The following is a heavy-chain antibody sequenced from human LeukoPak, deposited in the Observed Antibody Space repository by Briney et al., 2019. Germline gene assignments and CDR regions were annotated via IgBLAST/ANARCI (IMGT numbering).Heavy chain of an antibody. J-gene: IGHJ6*02. Sequence: SQTLSLTCAVSADSISSDDTYCTWIRQPPGKGLEWIVYIFHSGNTYYNPSLKSRLSMSIDTSKNQFSLKLLSETAADTAAEYRAVYYSENGSGSEAAHYDEYGLDVWGQGTTVSVSS. D-gene: IGHD3-10*01. CDR2: IFHSGNT. CDR1: ADSISSDDTY. V-gene: IGHV4-30-4*01. CDR3: AVYYSENGSGSEAAHYDEYGLDV.